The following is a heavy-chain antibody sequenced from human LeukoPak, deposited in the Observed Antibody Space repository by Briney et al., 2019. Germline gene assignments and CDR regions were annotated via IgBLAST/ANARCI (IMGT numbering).Heavy chain of an antibody. J-gene: IGHJ4*02. Sequence: GGSLRLSCAASGFTFSNYAMSCVRQAPGKGREGVLAFTGSGGNTYYADSVKGRFTISRDNSKNPVFLQMNSLRAEDTAVYYCAKWGDYDVLTGYYVSDYWAQGALVTVSS. V-gene: IGHV3-23*01. D-gene: IGHD3-9*01. CDR2: FTGSGGNT. CDR1: GFTFSNYA. CDR3: AKWGDYDVLTGYYVSDY.